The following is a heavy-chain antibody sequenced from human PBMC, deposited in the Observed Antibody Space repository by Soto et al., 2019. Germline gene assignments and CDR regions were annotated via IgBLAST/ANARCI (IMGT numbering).Heavy chain of an antibody. CDR3: ARVPNHVRLKIDYEDAYEL. Sequence: SQTLTLTCTISGDSISSNTAASNWIRQSPSRGLEWLGRTYYRSKWYNDYVVSVKSRITINPDTSKNQFSLQLNSVTPEDTAVYYCARVPNHVRLKIDYEDAYELWGQGTMVTVS. CDR2: TYYRSKWYN. V-gene: IGHV6-1*01. J-gene: IGHJ3*01. D-gene: IGHD4-17*01. CDR1: GDSISSNTAA.